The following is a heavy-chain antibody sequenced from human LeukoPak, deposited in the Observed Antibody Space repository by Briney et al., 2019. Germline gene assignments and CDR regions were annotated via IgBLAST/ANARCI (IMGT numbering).Heavy chain of an antibody. CDR1: GDSVSSGPYY. CDR2: WEN. Sequence: PSETLSLTCTVSGDSVSSGPYYWSWIRQPPGEGLEWIGWENNYNVSLKSRVIISVDRSKNQFSLTFISVTAADTAVYFCARETAERYRGSYFDDWGQGALVTVSS. CDR3: ARETAERYRGSYFDD. V-gene: IGHV4-61*01. J-gene: IGHJ4*02. D-gene: IGHD1-26*01.